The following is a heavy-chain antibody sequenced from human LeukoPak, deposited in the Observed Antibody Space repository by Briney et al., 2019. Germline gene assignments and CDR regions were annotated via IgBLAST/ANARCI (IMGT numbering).Heavy chain of an antibody. Sequence: GGSLRLSCAASGFTFSDYYMSWIRQAPGKGLEWVSYISSSGSTIYYADSVKGRFTISRDNAKNSLYLQMNSLRAEDTAVYYCAGKREYCSSTSCSIGFDPWGQGTLVTVSS. J-gene: IGHJ5*02. CDR3: AGKREYCSSTSCSIGFDP. CDR1: GFTFSDYY. D-gene: IGHD2-2*01. V-gene: IGHV3-11*04. CDR2: ISSSGSTI.